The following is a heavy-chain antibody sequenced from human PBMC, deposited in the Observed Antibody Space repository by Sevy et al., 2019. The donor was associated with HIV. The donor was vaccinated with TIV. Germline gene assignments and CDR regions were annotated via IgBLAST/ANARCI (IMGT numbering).Heavy chain of an antibody. J-gene: IGHJ3*02. D-gene: IGHD3-22*01. CDR3: ARDGYYDSSGYYYDDAFDI. CDR2: ISSSGSTI. CDR1: GFTFSDYY. V-gene: IGHV3-11*01. Sequence: GGSLRLSCAASGFTFSDYYMSWIRQAPGKGLEWVSYISSSGSTIYYADSVKGRLTISRDNAKNSLYLQMNSLRAEDTAVYYCARDGYYDSSGYYYDDAFDIWGQGTMVTVSS.